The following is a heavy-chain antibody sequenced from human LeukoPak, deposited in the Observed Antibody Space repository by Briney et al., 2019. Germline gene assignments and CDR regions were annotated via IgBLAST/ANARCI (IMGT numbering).Heavy chain of an antibody. CDR3: ARDPVNYANYYYYMDV. V-gene: IGHV1-69*05. J-gene: IGHJ6*03. D-gene: IGHD1-7*01. CDR2: IIPIFGTA. CDR1: GGTFSSYA. Sequence: SVKVSCKASGGTFSSYAISWVRQAPGQGLEWMGGIIPIFGTANYAQKFQGRVTITTDESTSTAYMELSSLRSEDTAVYYCARDPVNYANYYYYMDVWGKGTTVTVSS.